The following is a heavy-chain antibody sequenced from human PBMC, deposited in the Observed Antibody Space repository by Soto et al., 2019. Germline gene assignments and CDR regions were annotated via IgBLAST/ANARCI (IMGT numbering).Heavy chain of an antibody. D-gene: IGHD3-10*01. J-gene: IGHJ6*02. CDR3: ARARSDSAGSSLGRSMGV. CDR1: GGSLTSDHYN. CDR2: IFFTGAT. Sequence: GTLWLTCIDSGGSLTSDHYNWSWIRQPPGKGREWIGHIFFTGATTYSDSVKGRVTMSLDTSKSHFSLNLTSVTAADSATYFCARARSDSAGSSLGRSMGVWGHGTTVTVSS. V-gene: IGHV4-61*03.